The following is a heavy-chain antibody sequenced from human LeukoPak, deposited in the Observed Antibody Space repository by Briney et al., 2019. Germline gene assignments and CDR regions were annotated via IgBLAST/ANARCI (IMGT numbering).Heavy chain of an antibody. D-gene: IGHD3-10*01. J-gene: IGHJ4*02. Sequence: PGRSLRLSCAASGPSFNSCGMHWARQAPGKGLEWVAVISSDGSNKYYADSVKGRFTISRDNSKNTLSLQMNSLRTEDTAVFYCAKGSGGSGSFYNHFDCWGQGTLVTVSS. CDR2: ISSDGSNK. V-gene: IGHV3-30*18. CDR1: GPSFNSCG. CDR3: AKGSGGSGSFYNHFDC.